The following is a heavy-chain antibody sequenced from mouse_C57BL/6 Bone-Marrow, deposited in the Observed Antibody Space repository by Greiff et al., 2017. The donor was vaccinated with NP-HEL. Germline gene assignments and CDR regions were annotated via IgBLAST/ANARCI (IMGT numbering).Heavy chain of an antibody. D-gene: IGHD2-3*01. J-gene: IGHJ3*01. CDR3: ARDFDGYYGAWFAY. V-gene: IGHV1-81*01. Sequence: QVQLQQSGAELARPGASVKLSCKASGYTFTSYGISWVKQRTGQGLERIGEIYPRSGNTYYNEKFKGKATLTADKTFSTEYMELRSLTSGDSAVYVCARDFDGYYGAWFAYWGQGTLVTVSA. CDR1: GYTFTSYG. CDR2: IYPRSGNT.